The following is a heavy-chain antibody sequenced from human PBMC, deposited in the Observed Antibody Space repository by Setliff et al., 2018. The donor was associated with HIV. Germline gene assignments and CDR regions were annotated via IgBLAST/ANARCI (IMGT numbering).Heavy chain of an antibody. V-gene: IGHV3-15*01. CDR1: GFAFVDHA. J-gene: IGHJ4*02. D-gene: IGHD4-4*01. Sequence: GGSLRLSCTASGFAFVDHAMSWVRQAPGKGLEWIGLIKSKTDGETEDYAAPVKGRFTISRDDSKNTAYLQMDSLKTEDTAVYYCTRHSTDPWSLLDYWGQGTLVTVSS. CDR3: TRHSTDPWSLLDY. CDR2: IKSKTDGETE.